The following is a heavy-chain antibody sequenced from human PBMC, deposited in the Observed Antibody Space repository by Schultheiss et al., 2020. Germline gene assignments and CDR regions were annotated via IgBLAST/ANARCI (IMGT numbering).Heavy chain of an antibody. CDR2: IYYSGST. CDR1: GGSFSGYY. Sequence: SETLSLTCAVYGGSFSGYYWSWIRQPPGKGLEWIGYIYYSGSTNYNPSLKSRVTISVDTSKNQFSLKLSSVTAADTAVYYCARIGVAVAGTSWFDPWGQGTLVTVSS. CDR3: ARIGVAVAGTSWFDP. J-gene: IGHJ5*02. D-gene: IGHD6-19*01. V-gene: IGHV4-59*08.